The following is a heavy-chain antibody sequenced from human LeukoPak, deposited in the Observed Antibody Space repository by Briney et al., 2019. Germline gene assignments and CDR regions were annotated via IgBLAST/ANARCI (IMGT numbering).Heavy chain of an antibody. D-gene: IGHD6-19*01. Sequence: GRSLRLSCGASGFTFSSYAMHWVRQAPGKGLEWVAVISYDGSNTYYADSVKGRITISRDNSKNTLYLQMNSLRPEDTAVYYCARDPRYSSAWYIDYWGQGTLVTVSS. CDR1: GFTFSSYA. CDR2: ISYDGSNT. CDR3: ARDPRYSSAWYIDY. J-gene: IGHJ4*02. V-gene: IGHV3-30-3*01.